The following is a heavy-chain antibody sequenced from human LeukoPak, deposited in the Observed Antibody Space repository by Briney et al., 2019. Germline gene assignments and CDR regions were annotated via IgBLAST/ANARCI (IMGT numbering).Heavy chain of an antibody. V-gene: IGHV3-7*03. CDR2: IKQDGYEK. Sequence: GGSLRLSCAASGFTLSTYWMSWVRQVPGKGLEWVANIKQDGYEKYYVDSVKDRFTISRDNAKNSLYLQMNSLRAEDTAVYYCAPQLWDHPGPWGQGTLVIVSS. CDR3: APQLWDHPGP. J-gene: IGHJ5*02. D-gene: IGHD3-16*01. CDR1: GFTLSTYW.